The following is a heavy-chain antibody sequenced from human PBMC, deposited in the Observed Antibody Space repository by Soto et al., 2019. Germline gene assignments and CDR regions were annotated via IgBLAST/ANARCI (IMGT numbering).Heavy chain of an antibody. CDR1: GGSFSVYY. Sequence: LSETLSLTCSVYGGSFSVYYWSWIRQPPGKGLEWIGEINHSGSTNYNPSLKSRVTISVDTSKNQFSLKLSSVTAADTAVYYCARADYDILTAHGPNWFDPWGQGTLVTVSS. J-gene: IGHJ5*02. CDR2: INHSGST. CDR3: ARADYDILTAHGPNWFDP. D-gene: IGHD3-9*01. V-gene: IGHV4-34*01.